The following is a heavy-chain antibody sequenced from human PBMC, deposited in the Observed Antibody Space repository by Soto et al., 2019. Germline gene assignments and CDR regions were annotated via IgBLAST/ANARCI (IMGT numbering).Heavy chain of an antibody. CDR1: GGSISSGGYY. V-gene: IGHV4-31*03. D-gene: IGHD3-3*01. CDR3: ARTPGTPVFGVVIMGAFDI. J-gene: IGHJ3*02. Sequence: QVQLQESGPGLVKPSQTLSLTCTVSGGSISSGGYYWSWIRQHPGKGLEWIGYIYYSGSTYYNPSLGRRASLSVDATKNQFSLKLSSVTAADTAVYYCARTPGTPVFGVVIMGAFDIWGQWTMVTVSS. CDR2: IYYSGST.